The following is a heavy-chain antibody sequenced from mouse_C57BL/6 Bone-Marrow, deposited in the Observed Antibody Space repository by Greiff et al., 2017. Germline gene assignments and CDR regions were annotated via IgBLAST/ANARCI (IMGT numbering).Heavy chain of an antibody. Sequence: EVKLVESGGGLVQPKGSLKLSCAASGFSFNTYAMNWVRQAPGKGLEWVARIRSKSNNYATYYADSVKDRFTISRDDSESMLYLQMNNLKTEDTAMYYCVRHTDYDAYWGQGTLVTVSA. V-gene: IGHV10-1*01. CDR3: VRHTDYDAY. D-gene: IGHD2-4*01. J-gene: IGHJ3*01. CDR1: GFSFNTYA. CDR2: IRSKSNNYAT.